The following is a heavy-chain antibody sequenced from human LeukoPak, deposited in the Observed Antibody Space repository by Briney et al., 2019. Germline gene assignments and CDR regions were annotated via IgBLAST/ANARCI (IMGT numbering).Heavy chain of an antibody. Sequence: SVKVSCKASGGTFISYAISWVRQAPGQGLEWMGGIIPIFGTANYAQKFQGRATITTDESTSTAYMELSSLRSEDTAVYYCAGVVVPAAMRYYYYYMDVWGKGTTVTVSS. D-gene: IGHD2-2*01. J-gene: IGHJ6*03. V-gene: IGHV1-69*05. CDR1: GGTFISYA. CDR3: AGVVVPAAMRYYYYYMDV. CDR2: IIPIFGTA.